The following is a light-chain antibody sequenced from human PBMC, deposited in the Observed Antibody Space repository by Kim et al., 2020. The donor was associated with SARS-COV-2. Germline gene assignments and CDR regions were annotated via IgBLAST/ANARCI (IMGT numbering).Light chain of an antibody. Sequence: SVTVACTGTRNDVIGYRRVSWYRQAPLASPQLIIYEVTHRPSGVPDRFSGSASGNTASLTISGLQTEDEGDYYCSSFTSGGTLVLFGGGTQLTVL. V-gene: IGLV2-18*02. CDR1: RNDVIGYRR. CDR3: SSFTSGGTLVL. CDR2: EVT. J-gene: IGLJ2*01.